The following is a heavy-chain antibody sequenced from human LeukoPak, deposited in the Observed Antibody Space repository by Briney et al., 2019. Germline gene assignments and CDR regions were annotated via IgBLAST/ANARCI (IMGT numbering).Heavy chain of an antibody. Sequence: GGSLRLSCVGSGFTFCSHAMSWVRQAPEKGLEFVSGIYENGGTTYYADSVKGRFSISRDNSKNTLYLQMDSLRGEDTAVYYCAKDFRIGYSAHFDYWGQGALVTVSS. CDR2: IYENGGTT. CDR3: AKDFRIGYSAHFDY. V-gene: IGHV3-23*01. CDR1: GFTFCSHA. D-gene: IGHD2-21*01. J-gene: IGHJ4*02.